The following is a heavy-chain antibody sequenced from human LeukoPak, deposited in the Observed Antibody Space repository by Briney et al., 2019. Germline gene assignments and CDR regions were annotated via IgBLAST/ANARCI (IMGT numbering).Heavy chain of an antibody. CDR2: IYHSGST. CDR3: ARDLYSSSWYYYYYYGMDV. CDR1: GYSISSGYY. J-gene: IGHJ6*02. D-gene: IGHD6-13*01. Sequence: SSETLSLTCTVSGYSISSGYYWGWIRQPPGKGLEWIGSIYHSGSTYYNPSLESRVTISVDTSKNQFSLKLSSVTAADTAVYYCARDLYSSSWYYYYYYGMDVWGQGTTVTVSS. V-gene: IGHV4-38-2*02.